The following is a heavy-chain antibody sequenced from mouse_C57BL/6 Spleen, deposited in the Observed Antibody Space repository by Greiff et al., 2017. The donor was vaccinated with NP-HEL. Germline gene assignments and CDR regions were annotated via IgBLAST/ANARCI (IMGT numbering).Heavy chain of an antibody. V-gene: IGHV6-3*01. Sequence: DVKLQESGGGLVQPGGSMKLSCVASGFTFSNYWMNWVRQSPEKGLEWVAQIRLKSDNYATHYAESVKGRFTISRDDSKSSVYLQMNNLRAEDTGIYYCTGGYYDYEDYWGQSTTLTVSS. CDR2: IRLKSDNYAT. CDR1: GFTFSNYW. D-gene: IGHD2-4*01. J-gene: IGHJ2*01. CDR3: TGGYYDYEDY.